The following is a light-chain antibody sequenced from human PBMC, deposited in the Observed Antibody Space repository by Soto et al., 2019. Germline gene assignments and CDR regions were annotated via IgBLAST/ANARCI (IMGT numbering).Light chain of an antibody. CDR1: QSISSW. V-gene: IGKV1-5*01. CDR2: DAS. Sequence: DIQMPQSPSTLSASVGDRVTITCRASQSISSWLAWYQQKPWKAPKLLIYDASSLERGVPSRFSGSGSGTEFTLTISSLQPDDFATYYCQHYNSYWTFGQGTKVEIK. J-gene: IGKJ1*01. CDR3: QHYNSYWT.